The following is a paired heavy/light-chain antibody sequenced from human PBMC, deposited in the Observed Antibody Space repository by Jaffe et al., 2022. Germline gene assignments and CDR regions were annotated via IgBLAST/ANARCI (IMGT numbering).Heavy chain of an antibody. D-gene: IGHD6-13*01. V-gene: IGHV3-48*03. CDR3: ARETYSSKNDGFDI. CDR2: ISSSGSTI. CDR1: GFSFSSYE. J-gene: IGHJ3*02. Sequence: EVQLVESGGGLVQPGGSLRVSCAASGFSFSSYEMNWVRQASGKGLEWVSYISSSGSTIYYADSVRGRFTISRDNAKNSLYLQMNSLRAEDTAVYYCARETYSSKNDGFDIWGQGTMVTVSS.
Light chain of an antibody. Sequence: SYELTQPPSVSVSPGQPASITCSGDNLGNKYASWYQQKPGQSPVLVIYQDNKRPSGIPERFSGSTSGNTATLTISGTQAMDEADYYCQAWDSGTVVFGGGTKLTVL. CDR3: QAWDSGTVV. J-gene: IGLJ2*01. CDR2: QDN. CDR1: NLGNKY. V-gene: IGLV3-1*01.